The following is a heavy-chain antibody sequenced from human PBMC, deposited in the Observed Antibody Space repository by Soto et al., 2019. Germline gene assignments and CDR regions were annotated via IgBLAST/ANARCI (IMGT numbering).Heavy chain of an antibody. CDR3: AREGSGYNL. J-gene: IGHJ1*01. CDR2: IIPVFGRP. Sequence: QVQLVQSGAELKKPGSSVKVSRKASGGSFSSFGISWVRQAPGQGLEWMGGIIPVFGRPNYAQRFWGRLTITADESTNTVYLELIDLRSEDTAVYYCAREGSGYNLWGQGTQVTVSS. V-gene: IGHV1-69*01. D-gene: IGHD5-12*01. CDR1: GGSFSSFG.